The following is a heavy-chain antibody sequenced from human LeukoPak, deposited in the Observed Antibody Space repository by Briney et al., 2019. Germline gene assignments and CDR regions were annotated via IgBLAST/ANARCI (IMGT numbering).Heavy chain of an antibody. V-gene: IGHV1-8*03. CDR3: ARGLGYCSGGSCYAFDY. CDR1: GYTFTSYD. D-gene: IGHD2-15*01. J-gene: IGHJ4*02. CDR2: MNPNSGNT. Sequence: ASXKVSCKASGYTFTSYDINWVRQATGQGLEWMGWMNPNSGNTGYAQKFQGRVTITRNTSISTAYMELSGLRSEDTAVYYCARGLGYCSGGSCYAFDYWGQGTLVTVSS.